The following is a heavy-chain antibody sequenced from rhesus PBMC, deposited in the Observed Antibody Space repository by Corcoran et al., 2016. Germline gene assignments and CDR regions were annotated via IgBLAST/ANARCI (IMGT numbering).Heavy chain of an antibody. CDR1: GYSLRSGFV. V-gene: IGHV4-127*01. CDR2: IGGSSGGT. Sequence: QVQLQESGPGLVKPSETLSLTCAVSGYSLRSGFVWRSLRPPPGKGLEWVGYIGGSSGGTNYNPSLKSRVTISKDTSKNQFSLKLNSVTAADPAVYYCAKYGGDYWGQGVLVTVSS. J-gene: IGHJ4*01. CDR3: AKYGGDY. D-gene: IGHD2-15*01.